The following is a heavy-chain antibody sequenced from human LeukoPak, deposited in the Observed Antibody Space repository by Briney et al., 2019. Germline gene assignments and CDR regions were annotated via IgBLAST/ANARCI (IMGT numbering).Heavy chain of an antibody. CDR3: ARLARYSSSWYIDY. CDR2: IYYSGST. Sequence: SETLSLTCTVSGDSISSYYWSWIRQPPGKGLEWIGYIYYSGSTNYNPSLKSRVTISVDTSKNQFSLELSSVTAADTAVYYCARLARYSSSWYIDYWGQGTLVTVSS. D-gene: IGHD6-13*01. V-gene: IGHV4-59*01. CDR1: GDSISSYY. J-gene: IGHJ4*02.